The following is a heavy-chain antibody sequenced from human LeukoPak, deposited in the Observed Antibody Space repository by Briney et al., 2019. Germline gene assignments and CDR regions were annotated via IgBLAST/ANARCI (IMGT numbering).Heavy chain of an antibody. D-gene: IGHD6-19*01. J-gene: IGHJ4*02. V-gene: IGHV4-34*01. CDR3: ASIPTTVAGPNGIDY. CDR1: GGSFSGYY. CDR2: INHSGST. Sequence: SETLSLTCAVYGGSFSGYYWSWIRQPPGKGLEWIGEINHSGSTNYNPSLKSRVTISVDTSKNQFSLKLSSVTAADTAVYYCASIPTTVAGPNGIDYWGQGTLVTVSS.